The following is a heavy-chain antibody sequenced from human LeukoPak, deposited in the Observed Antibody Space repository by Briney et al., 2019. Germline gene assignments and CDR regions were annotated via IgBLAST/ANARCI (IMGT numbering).Heavy chain of an antibody. Sequence: ASVTVSCKVSGYTLTELSMHWVRQAPGKGLEWMGGFDPEDGETIYAQKFQGRVTMTEDTSTDTAYMELSSLRSEDTAVYYCATGFFLEGATVLDYWGQGTLVTASS. J-gene: IGHJ4*02. D-gene: IGHD1-26*01. CDR1: GYTLTELS. V-gene: IGHV1-24*01. CDR2: FDPEDGET. CDR3: ATGFFLEGATVLDY.